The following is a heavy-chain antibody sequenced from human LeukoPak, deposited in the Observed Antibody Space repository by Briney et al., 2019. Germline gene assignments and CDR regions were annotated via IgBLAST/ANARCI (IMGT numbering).Heavy chain of an antibody. J-gene: IGHJ4*02. CDR3: ASYNWNFLNDY. CDR1: GFTFSSYV. V-gene: IGHV3-30*04. Sequence: RGSLRLSCAASGFTFSSYVMHWVRQAPGKGLEWVAIISYDGSNEYYADSVKGRFTISRDNSKNTLYLQMNSLRAADTAVYYCASYNWNFLNDYWGQGTLVTVSS. D-gene: IGHD1-7*01. CDR2: ISYDGSNE.